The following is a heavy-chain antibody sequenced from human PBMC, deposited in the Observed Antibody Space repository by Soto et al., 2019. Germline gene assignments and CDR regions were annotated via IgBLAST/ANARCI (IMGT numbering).Heavy chain of an antibody. CDR3: ARGLISGSHYSGGWYYFDS. CDR1: GGSISSGGDY. CDR2: IYYSGSA. Sequence: SETLSLTCTVSGGSISSGGDYWSWIRQHPGKGMEWIGYIYYSGSAYYNPSLKSRVTISVHTSSSQFSLELSSVTAADTAVYYCARGLISGSHYSGGWYYFDSWGQGTQVTVSS. D-gene: IGHD1-26*01. J-gene: IGHJ4*02. V-gene: IGHV4-31*03.